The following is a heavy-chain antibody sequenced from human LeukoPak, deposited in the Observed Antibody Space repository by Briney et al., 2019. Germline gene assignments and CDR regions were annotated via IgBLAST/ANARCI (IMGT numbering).Heavy chain of an antibody. CDR3: ARGSLTTVAHYFDY. CDR1: GGTFSSYA. D-gene: IGHD4-23*01. V-gene: IGHV1-69*13. CDR2: IIPIFGTA. Sequence: ASVKVSCKASGGTFSSYAISWVRQAPRQGLEWMGGIIPIFGTANYAQKFQGRVAIAADESTSTAYMELSSLRSEDTAVYYCARGSLTTVAHYFDYWGQGTLVTVSS. J-gene: IGHJ4*02.